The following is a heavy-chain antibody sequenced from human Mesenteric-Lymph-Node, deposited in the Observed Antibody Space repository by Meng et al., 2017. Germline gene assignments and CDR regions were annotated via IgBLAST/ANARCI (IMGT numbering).Heavy chain of an antibody. CDR3: AKSSLHAGTLYFDS. J-gene: IGHJ4*02. Sequence: QVQLVQSGAEGKNTGASVKGSCKTSGYSFTTYGIHWVRQAPGQSLEWMGWVNAASGNTRYSQKFQDRVTINRDTSASSAYMEVSSLRSEDTAVYYCAKSSLHAGTLYFDSWGQGTLVTVSS. V-gene: IGHV1-3*01. D-gene: IGHD2-21*02. CDR1: GYSFTTYG. CDR2: VNAASGNT.